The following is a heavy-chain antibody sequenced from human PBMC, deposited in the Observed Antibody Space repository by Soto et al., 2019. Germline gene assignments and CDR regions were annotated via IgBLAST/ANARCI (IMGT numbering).Heavy chain of an antibody. CDR1: GYTFTGYY. CDR2: INPNSGGT. Sequence: ASVKVSCKASGYTFTGYYMHWVRQAPGQGLEWMGWINPNSGGTNYAQKFQGWVTMTRDTSISTAYMELSRLRFDDTAVYYCARDSRSSSWYGYYYYGMDVWGQGTTVTVSS. CDR3: ARDSRSSSWYGYYYYGMDV. D-gene: IGHD6-13*01. V-gene: IGHV1-2*04. J-gene: IGHJ6*02.